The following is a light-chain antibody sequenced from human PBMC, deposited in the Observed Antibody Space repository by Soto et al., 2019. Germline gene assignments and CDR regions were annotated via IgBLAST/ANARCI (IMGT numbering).Light chain of an antibody. CDR1: SSNIGSHDL. CDR2: EVT. CDR3: CSYAGSSTFV. J-gene: IGLJ1*01. V-gene: IGLV2-23*02. Sequence: QSVLTQPASVSGSPGQSITISCTGTSSNIGSHDLVSWYQQHPAEAPKLMIYEVTKRPSGVSDRFSGSKSGNTASLTISGLQAEDEADYFCCSYAGSSTFVFGPGTKVTVL.